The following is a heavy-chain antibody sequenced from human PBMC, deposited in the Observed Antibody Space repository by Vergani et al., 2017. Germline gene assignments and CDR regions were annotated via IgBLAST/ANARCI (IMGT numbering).Heavy chain of an antibody. Sequence: VQLVESGGGLVQPGGSLRLSCAASGFTFSSYWMSWVRQAPGKGLEWVANIKQDGSEKYYVDSVKGRFTISRDNAKNSLYLQMNSLRAEDTAVYYCARDGHANVGFPYGDYVAYWGQGTLVTVSS. CDR1: GFTFSSYW. D-gene: IGHD4-17*01. J-gene: IGHJ4*02. CDR2: IKQDGSEK. CDR3: ARDGHANVGFPYGDYVAY. V-gene: IGHV3-7*01.